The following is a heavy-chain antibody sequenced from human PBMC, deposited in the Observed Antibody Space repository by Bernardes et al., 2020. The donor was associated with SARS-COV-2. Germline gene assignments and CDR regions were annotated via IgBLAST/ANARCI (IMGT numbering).Heavy chain of an antibody. D-gene: IGHD2-2*01. CDR2: IDPSDSYT. CDR3: ARLAVVPAAREEDY. J-gene: IGHJ4*02. V-gene: IGHV5-10-1*01. CDR1: GYSLTRYW. Sequence: GASLKISCKGSGYSLTRYWISWVRPIPGKGLEWMGRIDPSDSYTNYSPSFQGHVTISADKSISTAYLQWSSLKASDTAMYYCARLAVVPAAREEDYWGQGTLVTVSS.